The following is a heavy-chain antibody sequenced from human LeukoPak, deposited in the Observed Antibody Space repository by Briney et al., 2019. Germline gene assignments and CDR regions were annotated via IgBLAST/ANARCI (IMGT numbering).Heavy chain of an antibody. V-gene: IGHV3-23*01. CDR2: ITARGDVA. D-gene: IGHD3-10*01. J-gene: IGHJ4*02. CDR1: RFSLTRYG. Sequence: GGSLRLSCVASRFSLTRYGMAWVRQAPGGGLDWVATITARGDVAYYADSVDGRFTFSRDNSKDILYLQMSSLRAEDTALYCAKGNSMIRATCFDSLGRGTLVTVSS. CDR3: KGNSMIRATCFDS.